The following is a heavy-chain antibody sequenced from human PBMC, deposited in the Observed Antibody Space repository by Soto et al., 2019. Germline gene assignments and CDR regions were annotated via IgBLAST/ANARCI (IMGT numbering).Heavy chain of an antibody. V-gene: IGHV3-23*01. J-gene: IGHJ6*02. CDR2: ISGTGGST. CDR1: GFTFSSYA. CDR3: AKNPSTWVYYGMDV. D-gene: IGHD6-13*01. Sequence: PGGSQRVSCAAAGFTFSSYARTWVRKNTGKGLEWVSVISGTGGSTYYSDSVKGRFTSSRDNSDNTVYLQMKSLRAEDTAIYYCAKNPSTWVYYGMDVWGQGTTVTVSS.